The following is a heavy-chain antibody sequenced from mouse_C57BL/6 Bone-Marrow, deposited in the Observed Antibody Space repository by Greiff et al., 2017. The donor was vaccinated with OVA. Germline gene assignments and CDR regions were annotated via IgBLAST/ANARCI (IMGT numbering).Heavy chain of an antibody. Sequence: QVQLQQPGAELVKPGASVKMSCKASGYTFTSYWITWVKQRPGQGLEWIGDIYPGSGSTNYNEKFKSKATLTVDTSSSTAYMQLSSLTSEDSAVYYCARAGGYHWYFDVWGTGTTVTVSS. CDR3: ARAGGYHWYFDV. CDR2: IYPGSGST. J-gene: IGHJ1*03. D-gene: IGHD2-2*01. V-gene: IGHV1-55*01. CDR1: GYTFTSYW.